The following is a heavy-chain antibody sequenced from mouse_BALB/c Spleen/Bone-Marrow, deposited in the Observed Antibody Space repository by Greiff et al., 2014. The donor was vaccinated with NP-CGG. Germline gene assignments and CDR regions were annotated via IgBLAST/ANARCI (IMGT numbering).Heavy chain of an antibody. D-gene: IGHD1-1*01. V-gene: IGHV7-3*02. Sequence: DVMLVESGGGLVQPGGSLRLSCATSGITFTDYYMSWVRQPPGKALEWLGFIRNKANGYTTEYSASVKGRFTISRDNSQSILYLQMNTLRAEDSATYYCARDIYGRDYWGQGTTLTVSS. CDR2: IRNKANGYTT. J-gene: IGHJ2*01. CDR3: ARDIYGRDY. CDR1: GITFTDYY.